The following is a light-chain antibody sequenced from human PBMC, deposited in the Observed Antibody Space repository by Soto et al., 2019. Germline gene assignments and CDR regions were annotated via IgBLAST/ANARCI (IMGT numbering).Light chain of an antibody. J-gene: IGKJ5*01. CDR3: QQHGTSPIT. V-gene: IGKV3-15*01. Sequence: EIVMTQSPATLSVSPGERATLSCRASRSVKTNLAWYQQNPGQAPRLLIYGASTRATNVSARFSGSGSGTEFTLTISRLEPEDFAVYYCQQHGTSPITFGQGTRLEI. CDR1: RSVKTN. CDR2: GAS.